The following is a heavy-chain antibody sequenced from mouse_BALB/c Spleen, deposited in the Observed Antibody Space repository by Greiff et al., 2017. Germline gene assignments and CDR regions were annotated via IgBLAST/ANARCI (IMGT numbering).Heavy chain of an antibody. J-gene: IGHJ3*01. CDR2: ISDGGSYT. D-gene: IGHD2-10*02. Sequence: EVNVVESGGGLVKPGGSLKLSCAASGFTFSDYYMYWVRQTPEKRLEWVATISDGGSYTYYPDSVKGRFTISRDNAKNNLYLQMSSLKSEDTAMYYCARALYGNYGFAYWGQGTLVTVSA. CDR3: ARALYGNYGFAY. V-gene: IGHV5-4*02. CDR1: GFTFSDYY.